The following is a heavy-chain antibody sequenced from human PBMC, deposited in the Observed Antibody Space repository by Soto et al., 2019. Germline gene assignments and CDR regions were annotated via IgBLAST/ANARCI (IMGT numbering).Heavy chain of an antibody. Sequence: SGPTLVNPTQTLTLTCTFSGFSLSTSGMCVSWIRQPPGKALEWLALIDWDDDKYYSTSLKTRLTISKDTSKNQVVLTMTNMDPVDTATYYCARSNPGGAPGYGVCFDYWGQGTLVTVSS. CDR2: IDWDDDK. CDR3: ARSNPGGAPGYGVCFDY. CDR1: GFSLSTSGMC. V-gene: IGHV2-70*01. J-gene: IGHJ4*02. D-gene: IGHD3-16*01.